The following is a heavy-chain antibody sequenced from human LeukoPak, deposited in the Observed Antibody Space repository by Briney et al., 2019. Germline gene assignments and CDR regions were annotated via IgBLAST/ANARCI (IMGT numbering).Heavy chain of an antibody. D-gene: IGHD6-13*01. CDR2: IDHSGNA. J-gene: IGHJ4*02. CDR1: GGSFSDYF. CDR3: ARREPVLRAGTDF. V-gene: IGHV4-34*01. Sequence: SETLSLTCAVYGGSFSDYFWSWIRQPPGKGLEWIGEIDHSGNANYNPSLKSRVTISVDTSKSQFSLKMTSVTAADTSVYYCARREPVLRAGTDFWSQGTLVTVSS.